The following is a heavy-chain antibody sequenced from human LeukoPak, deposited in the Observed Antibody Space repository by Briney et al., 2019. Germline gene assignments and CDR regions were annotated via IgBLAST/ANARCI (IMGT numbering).Heavy chain of an antibody. CDR2: IYSGGST. Sequence: GGSLRLSCAASGFTVSSNYMSWVRQAPGKGLEWVSVIYSGGSTYYADSVKGRFIISRDNSKNTLYLQMNSLTADDTGIYYCAGELEGSNWHSANYWGQGTLVTVSS. D-gene: IGHD6-13*01. V-gene: IGHV3-53*01. CDR1: GFTVSSNY. CDR3: AGELEGSNWHSANY. J-gene: IGHJ4*02.